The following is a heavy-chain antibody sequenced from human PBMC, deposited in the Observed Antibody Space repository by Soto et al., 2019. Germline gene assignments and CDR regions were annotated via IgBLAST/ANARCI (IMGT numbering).Heavy chain of an antibody. Sequence: SETLSLTCTVSGGSIISGGYYWSWIRQPPGKGLEWIGEINHSGSTNYNPSLKSRVTISVDTSKNQFSLKLSSVTAADTAVYYCARGSLTRTYYDYIWGSYRLDYWGQGTLVTVSS. CDR2: INHSGST. D-gene: IGHD3-16*02. J-gene: IGHJ4*02. CDR1: GGSIISGGYY. V-gene: IGHV4-34*01. CDR3: ARGSLTRTYYDYIWGSYRLDY.